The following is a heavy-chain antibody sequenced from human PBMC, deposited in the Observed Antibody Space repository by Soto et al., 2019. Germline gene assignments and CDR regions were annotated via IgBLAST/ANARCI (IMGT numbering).Heavy chain of an antibody. Sequence: QVTLKEPGPVLVKPTETLTLTCTVSGFSLSNARMGVSWIRQPPGKALEWLAHIFSNDEKSYSTSLKSRLTISKDTSKSQVVLTMTNMDPVDTATYYCARAYGSGSYNYYYGMDVWGQGTTVTVSS. CDR2: IFSNDEK. D-gene: IGHD3-10*01. CDR1: GFSLSNARMG. CDR3: ARAYGSGSYNYYYGMDV. V-gene: IGHV2-26*01. J-gene: IGHJ6*02.